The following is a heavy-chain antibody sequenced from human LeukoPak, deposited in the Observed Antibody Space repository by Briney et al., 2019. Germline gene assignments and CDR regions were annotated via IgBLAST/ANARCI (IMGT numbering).Heavy chain of an antibody. CDR2: ISSSSSTI. CDR3: ARDSRSGYSYGSDY. D-gene: IGHD5-18*01. V-gene: IGHV3-48*01. CDR1: GFTFSSYS. Sequence: PGGSLRLSCAASGFTFSSYSMNWVRQAPGKGLEWVSYISSSSSTIYYADSVKGRFTISRDNAKNSLYLQMNSLRAEDTAVYYCARDSRSGYSYGSDYWGQGTLVTVSS. J-gene: IGHJ4*02.